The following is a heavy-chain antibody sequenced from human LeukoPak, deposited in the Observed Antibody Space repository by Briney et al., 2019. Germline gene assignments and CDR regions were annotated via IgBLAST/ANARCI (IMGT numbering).Heavy chain of an antibody. J-gene: IGHJ4*02. CDR2: INHSGST. V-gene: IGHV4-34*01. CDR3: ATVREPETTTVVKLEGGFDY. CDR1: GGSFSGYY. D-gene: IGHD4-23*01. Sequence: SETLSLTCAVYGGSFSGYYWSWIRQPPGKGLEWIGEINHSGSTNYNPSLKSRVTISVDTSKNQFSLKLSSVTAADTAVYYCATVREPETTTVVKLEGGFDYWGQGTLVTVSS.